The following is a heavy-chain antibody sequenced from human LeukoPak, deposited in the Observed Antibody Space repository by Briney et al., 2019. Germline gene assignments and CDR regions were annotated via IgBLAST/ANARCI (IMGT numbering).Heavy chain of an antibody. J-gene: IGHJ4*02. CDR1: GYTFTGYY. D-gene: IGHD6-19*01. Sequence: ASVKVSCKASGYTFTGYYMHWVRQAPGQGLERMGWINPNSGGTNYAQKFQGWVTMTRDTSISTAYMELSRLRSDDTAVYYCARSGDSSGWPTYYFDYWGQGTLVTVSS. V-gene: IGHV1-2*04. CDR2: INPNSGGT. CDR3: ARSGDSSGWPTYYFDY.